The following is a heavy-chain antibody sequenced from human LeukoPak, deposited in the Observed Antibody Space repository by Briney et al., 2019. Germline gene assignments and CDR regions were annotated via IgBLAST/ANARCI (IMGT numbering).Heavy chain of an antibody. CDR3: ARDVGKAYFDY. Sequence: SGGSLRLSCAASGFTFSSYGMSWVRQAPGKGLEWVSSISSSSVYIYYADSVKGRFTISRDNAKNSLYLQMASLRAEDTAVYYCARDVGKAYFDYWGQGTLVTVSS. J-gene: IGHJ4*02. CDR2: ISSSSVYI. CDR1: GFTFSSYG. D-gene: IGHD2-15*01. V-gene: IGHV3-21*01.